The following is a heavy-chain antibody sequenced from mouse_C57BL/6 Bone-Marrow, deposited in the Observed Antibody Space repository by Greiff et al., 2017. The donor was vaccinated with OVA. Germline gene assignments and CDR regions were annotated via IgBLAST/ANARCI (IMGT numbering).Heavy chain of an antibody. D-gene: IGHD1-1*01. J-gene: IGHJ3*01. Sequence: QVQRQEPGAELVKPGASVKLSCKASGYTFTSYWMHWVKQRPGQGLEWIGMIHPNSGSTNYNEKFKSKATLTVDKSSSTAYMQLSSLTSEDSAVYYCARSIYYYGSSGAWFAYWGQGTLVTVSA. CDR2: IHPNSGST. CDR3: ARSIYYYGSSGAWFAY. V-gene: IGHV1-64*01. CDR1: GYTFTSYW.